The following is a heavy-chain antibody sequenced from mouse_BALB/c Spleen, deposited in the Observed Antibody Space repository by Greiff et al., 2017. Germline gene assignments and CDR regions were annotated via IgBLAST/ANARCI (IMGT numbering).Heavy chain of an antibody. J-gene: IGHJ2*01. CDR1: GFNIKDYY. D-gene: IGHD1-2*01. Sequence: VQLQQSGAELVRSGASVKLSCTASGFNIKDYYMHWVKQRPEQGLEWIGWIDPENGDTEYAPKFQCKATMTADTSSNTAYLQLSSLTSEDTAVYYCNAWGTTATRLYWGQGTTLTVSS. CDR2: IDPENGDT. CDR3: NAWGTTATRLY. V-gene: IGHV14-4*02.